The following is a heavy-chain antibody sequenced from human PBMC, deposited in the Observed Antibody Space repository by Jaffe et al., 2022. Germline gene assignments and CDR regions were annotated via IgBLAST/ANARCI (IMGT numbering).Heavy chain of an antibody. J-gene: IGHJ4*02. V-gene: IGHV3-21*01. CDR2: ISSSSSYI. CDR1: GFTFSSYS. D-gene: IGHD3-3*01. Sequence: EVQLVESGGGLVKPGGSLRLSCAASGFTFSSYSMNWVRQAPGKGLEWVSSISSSSSYIYYADSVKGRFTISRDNAKNSLYLQMNSLRAEDTAVYYCARSKFGILEWSPYYFDYWGQGTLVTVSS. CDR3: ARSKFGILEWSPYYFDY.